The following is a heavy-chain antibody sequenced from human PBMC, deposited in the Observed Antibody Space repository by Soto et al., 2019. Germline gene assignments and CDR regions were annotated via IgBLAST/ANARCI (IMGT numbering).Heavy chain of an antibody. CDR1: GGTFRSNA. V-gene: IGHV1-69*01. J-gene: IGHJ6*02. CDR2: IIPVFGRT. CDR3: AREWPGPEGPEAARYYYYGLDV. Sequence: QVQLVQSGAEVKKPGSAVKVSCKASGGTFRSNAFSWVRQAPGQGLEWMGGIIPVFGRTNYPQKFQGRVTVTADESTSTVYMEVSSLRSEDTAIYYCAREWPGPEGPEAARYYYYGLDVWGQGTRVTVSS. D-gene: IGHD6-6*01.